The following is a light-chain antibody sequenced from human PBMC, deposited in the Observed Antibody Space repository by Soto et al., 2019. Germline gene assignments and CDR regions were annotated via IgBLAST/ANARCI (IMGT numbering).Light chain of an antibody. V-gene: IGKV3-15*01. J-gene: IGKJ4*01. CDR3: QQRANWPLT. CDR1: QNFGSTY. CDR2: GAA. Sequence: SPDTLCFSQGERYTLSVSSSQNFGSTYLAWYQQKRGQAPRFLIYGAATRATGIPARFSGSGSGTEFTLTISSLQSEDFGVYYCQQRANWPLTFGGGTKVDIK.